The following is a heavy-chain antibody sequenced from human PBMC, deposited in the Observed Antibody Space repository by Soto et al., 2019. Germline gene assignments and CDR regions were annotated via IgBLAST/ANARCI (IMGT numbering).Heavy chain of an antibody. CDR3: ARVRGFPRANYYYYYGMDV. CDR2: IIPIFGTA. D-gene: IGHD2-15*01. Sequence: GASVKVSCKASGGTFSSYAISWVRQAPGQGLEWMGGIIPIFGTANYAKKFQGRVTITADESTSTAYMELSGLRSEDTAVYYCARVRGFPRANYYYYYGMDVCGEGTNVTVSS. V-gene: IGHV1-69*13. CDR1: GGTFSSYA. J-gene: IGHJ6*04.